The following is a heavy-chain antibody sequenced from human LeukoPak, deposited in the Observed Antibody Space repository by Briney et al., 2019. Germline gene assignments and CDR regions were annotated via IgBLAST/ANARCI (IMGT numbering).Heavy chain of an antibody. CDR2: ISAYNGNT. D-gene: IGHD1-14*01. J-gene: IGHJ5*02. CDR1: GYTFTGYY. CDR3: ARAPSFRYWFGP. Sequence: VASVKVSCKASGYTFTGYYMHWVRQAPGQGLEWMGWISAYNGNTNYAQKLQGRVTMTTDTSTSTAYMELRSLRSDDTAVYYCARAPSFRYWFGPWGRGTLVTVSS. V-gene: IGHV1-18*04.